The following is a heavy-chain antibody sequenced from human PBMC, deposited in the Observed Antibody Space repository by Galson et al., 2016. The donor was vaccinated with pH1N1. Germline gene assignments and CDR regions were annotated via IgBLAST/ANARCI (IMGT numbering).Heavy chain of an antibody. CDR2: IDPSAGTT. J-gene: IGHJ4*02. V-gene: IGHV1-46*01. Sequence: SGYSVTRYYMHWVRQAPGQGLEWMGIIDPSAGTTTYSQKLQGRISLTRDTSTNSVHMELSTLRPDDSAIYFCARRYYFDCWGQGTLVTVSS. CDR3: ARRYYFDC. CDR1: GYSVTRYY.